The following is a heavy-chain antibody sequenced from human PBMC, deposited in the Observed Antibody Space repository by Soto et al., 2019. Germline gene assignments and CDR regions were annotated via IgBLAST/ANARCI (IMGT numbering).Heavy chain of an antibody. Sequence: PSETLSLTCVVSSYSISSGFFWAWIRQPPGKGLEWVGSIYHTADTHYNPSLRSQVSMSVDTSKNQFSLRLTSLTAADTAVYFCARDTNSLDLWGRGILVTVSS. CDR2: IYHTADT. CDR1: SYSISSGFF. V-gene: IGHV4-38-2*02. D-gene: IGHD2-8*01. J-gene: IGHJ5*02. CDR3: ARDTNSLDL.